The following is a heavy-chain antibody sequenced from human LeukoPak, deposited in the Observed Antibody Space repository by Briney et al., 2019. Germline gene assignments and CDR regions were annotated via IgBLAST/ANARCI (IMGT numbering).Heavy chain of an antibody. J-gene: IGHJ5*02. CDR3: AKHTHNHGGFFDP. CDR1: GFTFSTYG. CDR2: ISDSGGST. Sequence: GGSLRLSCAASGFTFSTYGMTWVRQAPGKGLEWVSSISDSGGSTQSADSVKDRFTISRDNSKNTLYLQMNSLRAEDTAEYYCAKHTHNHGGFFDPWGQGTLVTVSS. D-gene: IGHD2-15*01. V-gene: IGHV3-23*01.